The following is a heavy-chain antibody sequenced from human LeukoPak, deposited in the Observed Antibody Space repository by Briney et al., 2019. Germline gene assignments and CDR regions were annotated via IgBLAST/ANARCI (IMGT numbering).Heavy chain of an antibody. CDR3: VRDSQKTYYYEPPDY. CDR1: GFTVSSNY. J-gene: IGHJ4*02. Sequence: GGSLRLSCAASGFTVSSNYMSWVRQAPGKGLEWVSVIYSGGSTYYADSVKGRFTISRDNAKNSLYLQMNSLRAEDTAVYYCVRDSQKTYYYEPPDYWGQGTLVTVSS. V-gene: IGHV3-53*01. CDR2: IYSGGST. D-gene: IGHD3-22*01.